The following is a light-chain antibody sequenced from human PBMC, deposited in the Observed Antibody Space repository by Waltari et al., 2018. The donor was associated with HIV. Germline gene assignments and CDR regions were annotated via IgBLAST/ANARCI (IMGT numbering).Light chain of an antibody. V-gene: IGLV2-14*01. CDR2: EVN. J-gene: IGLJ2*01. Sequence: QSALTQPASVSGSPGQSITISCTGPTNDISTSNFVSWYQQSPGGAPKLIIFEVNSRPSGISDRFSGSKSGDTASLTISGLQAEDEAVYFCSSYTTRASVVFGGGTKLTVL. CDR3: SSYTTRASVV. CDR1: TNDISTSNF.